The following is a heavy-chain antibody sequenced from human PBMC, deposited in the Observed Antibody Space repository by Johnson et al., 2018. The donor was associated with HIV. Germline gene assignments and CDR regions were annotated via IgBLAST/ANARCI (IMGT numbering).Heavy chain of an antibody. Sequence: VQLVESGGGVVRPGGSLRLSCAASGFTFDDHGMSWVRQAPGKGLEWVSGINWNGGRTGYADSVKGRFTNSRDNAKNSLYLQMNSLRAEDTALYYCAREVGIQLWSSDAFDIWGQGTMVTVSS. CDR2: INWNGGRT. V-gene: IGHV3-20*04. CDR1: GFTFDDHG. CDR3: AREVGIQLWSSDAFDI. J-gene: IGHJ3*02. D-gene: IGHD5-18*01.